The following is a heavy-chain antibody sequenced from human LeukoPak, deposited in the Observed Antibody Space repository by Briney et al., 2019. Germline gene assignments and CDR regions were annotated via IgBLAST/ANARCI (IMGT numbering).Heavy chain of an antibody. CDR2: IYPGDSDT. D-gene: IGHD1-1*01. CDR1: GYTFTSYW. V-gene: IGHV5-51*01. J-gene: IGHJ3*02. CDR3: ARSPDNWYSAFDI. Sequence: GESLKISCKGSGYTFTSYWIGWVRQMPGKGLEWMGIIYPGDSDTRYSSSFQGQVTISADKSISTAYLQWSSLKASDTAMYYCARSPDNWYSAFDIWGQGTMVTVSS.